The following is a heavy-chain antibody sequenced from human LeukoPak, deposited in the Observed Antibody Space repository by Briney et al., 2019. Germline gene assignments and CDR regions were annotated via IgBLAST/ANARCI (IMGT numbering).Heavy chain of an antibody. CDR1: GLNFNSRW. V-gene: IGHV3-7*03. J-gene: IGHJ4*02. CDR2: IKEDGSET. D-gene: IGHD1-26*01. CDR3: ARVGSYYFRYFDY. Sequence: PGGSLRLSCVASGLNFNSRWMDWVRRAPGQGLEWVASIKEDGSETHYVDSVRGRFTISRDNDKSSLYLQMNSLRAEDTAVYYCARVGSYYFRYFDYWGQGTLVTVSS.